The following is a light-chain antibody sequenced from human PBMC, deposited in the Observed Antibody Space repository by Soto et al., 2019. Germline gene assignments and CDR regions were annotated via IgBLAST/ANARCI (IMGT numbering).Light chain of an antibody. Sequence: EIVLTQSPGTLSLSPGERATLSCRASQSVSSSYLAWYQQKPGQAPRLLIYGASSRATGIPDRFSGSGSGTDFTLTISRLEPEDFAVYYCQQYGSSLFPFGPGTKVYIK. CDR3: QQYGSSLFP. J-gene: IGKJ3*01. CDR1: QSVSSSY. CDR2: GAS. V-gene: IGKV3-20*01.